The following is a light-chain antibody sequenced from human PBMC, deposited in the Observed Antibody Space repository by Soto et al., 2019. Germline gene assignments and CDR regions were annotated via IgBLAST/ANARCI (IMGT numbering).Light chain of an antibody. CDR3: QLANIFPLT. J-gene: IGKJ4*01. CDR1: QGISSW. CDR2: AAS. V-gene: IGKV1-12*01. Sequence: DIQMTQSPSSVSASVGDRVTITCRASQGISSWLAWYQQKPGKAPKLLIYAASSLQSGVPSRFSVSGSGTDFTLTISSLKFCDFATTYYQLANIFPLTFGGGTNVEIK.